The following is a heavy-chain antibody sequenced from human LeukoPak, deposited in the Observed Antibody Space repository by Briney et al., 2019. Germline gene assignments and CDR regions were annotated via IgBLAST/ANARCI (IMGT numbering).Heavy chain of an antibody. CDR2: ISGSGART. V-gene: IGHV3-23*01. CDR1: GFTSSSYA. J-gene: IGHJ3*01. Sequence: GGSLRLSCAASGFTSSSYAMDWVRQAPGKGLEWVSSISGSGARTDYADSVKGRFTISRDNSKNTLHLQMNSLRAEDTAVYYCAKARIGVAPPADALDVWGQGTLVTVSS. CDR3: AKARIGVAPPADALDV. D-gene: IGHD6-19*01.